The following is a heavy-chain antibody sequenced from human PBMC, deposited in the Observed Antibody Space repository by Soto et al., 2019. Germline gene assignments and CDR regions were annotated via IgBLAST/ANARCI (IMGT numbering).Heavy chain of an antibody. CDR2: ISGSGGST. Sequence: EVQLLESGGGLVQPGGSLRLSCAASGFTFSSYAMSWVRQAPGKGLEWVSAISGSGGSTYYADSVKGRFTISRDNSNNTLYLQMNSLRAEDTAVYYCAKWSSPALRLYYFDYWGQGTLVTVSS. CDR3: AKWSSPALRLYYFDY. V-gene: IGHV3-23*01. D-gene: IGHD4-17*01. J-gene: IGHJ4*02. CDR1: GFTFSSYA.